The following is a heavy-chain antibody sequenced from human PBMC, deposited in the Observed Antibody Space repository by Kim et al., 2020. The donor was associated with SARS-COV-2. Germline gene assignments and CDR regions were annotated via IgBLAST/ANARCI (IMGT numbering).Heavy chain of an antibody. J-gene: IGHJ3*02. CDR1: GGSISSSNW. Sequence: SETLSLTCAVSGGSISSSNWWSWVRQPPGTGLEWIGEIYHSGSTNYNPSLKSRVTISVDKSKNQFSLKLSSVTAADTAVYYCARLEGGIWAFDIWGQGTMVTVSS. V-gene: IGHV4-4*02. CDR2: IYHSGST. CDR3: ARLEGGIWAFDI. D-gene: IGHD1-26*01.